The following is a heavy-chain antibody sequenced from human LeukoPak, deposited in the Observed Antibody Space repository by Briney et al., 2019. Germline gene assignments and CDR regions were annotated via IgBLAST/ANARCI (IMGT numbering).Heavy chain of an antibody. V-gene: IGHV4-59*01. CDR2: IYYSGTT. CDR3: ARGQPQRYSSGWYVNWFDP. Sequence: PSETLSLTCTVSGASISSSYWSWIRQPPGKGPEWIGYIYYSGTTKYNPSLKSRVTISVDTSKNQFSLKVNSVAAADTAVYYCARGQPQRYSSGWYVNWFDPWGQGTLVTVSS. CDR1: GASISSSY. D-gene: IGHD6-19*01. J-gene: IGHJ5*02.